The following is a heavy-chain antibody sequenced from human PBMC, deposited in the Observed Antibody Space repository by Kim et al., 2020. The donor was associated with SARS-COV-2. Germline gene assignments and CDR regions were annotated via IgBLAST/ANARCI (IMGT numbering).Heavy chain of an antibody. V-gene: IGHV3-30*18. CDR2: ISYDGSNK. J-gene: IGHJ3*02. D-gene: IGHD3-10*01. Sequence: GGSLRLSCAASGFTFSSYGMHWVRQAPGKGLEWVAVISYDGSNKYYADSVKGRFTISRDNSKNTLYLQMNSLRAEDTAVYYCAKDKSKGLLWFGEAFDAFDIWGQGTMVTVSS. CDR3: AKDKSKGLLWFGEAFDAFDI. CDR1: GFTFSSYG.